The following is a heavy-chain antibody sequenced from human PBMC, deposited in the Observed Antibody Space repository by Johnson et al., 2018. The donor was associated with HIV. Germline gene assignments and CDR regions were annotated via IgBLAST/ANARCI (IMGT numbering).Heavy chain of an antibody. J-gene: IGHJ3*02. CDR3: AYSSSPLSGDAFDI. CDR2: IYSGGST. V-gene: IGHV3-66*01. Sequence: VQLVESGGGLVQPGGYLRLSCAASGFTVSSNFMSWVRQAPGKGLEWVSIIYSGGSTYYADSVKGRFTISRDNSKNTLYLQMNSLRAEDTAVYYCAYSSSPLSGDAFDIWGQGTMVTVSS. CDR1: GFTVSSNF. D-gene: IGHD6-6*01.